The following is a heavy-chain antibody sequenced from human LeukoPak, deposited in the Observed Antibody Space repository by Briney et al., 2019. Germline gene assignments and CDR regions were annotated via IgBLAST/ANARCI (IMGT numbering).Heavy chain of an antibody. CDR1: VFTFSICD. V-gene: IGHV3-13*01. J-gene: IGHJ4*02. CDR3: ARGDSSGWGLDY. CDR2: IETSGDS. Sequence: GGSLLLSCAAPVFTFSICDMHSVRQVPGEGLEWVSVIETSGDSYYSDSVKGRFTISRENAKNTLYLQMTSLRAGDTAVYYCARGDSSGWGLDYCGQGILVTVSA. D-gene: IGHD6-19*01.